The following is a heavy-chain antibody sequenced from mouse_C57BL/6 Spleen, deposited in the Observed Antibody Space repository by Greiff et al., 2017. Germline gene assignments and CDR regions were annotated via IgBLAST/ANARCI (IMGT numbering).Heavy chain of an antibody. J-gene: IGHJ2*01. D-gene: IGHD2-5*01. CDR2: IYPGSGST. CDR3: ARSHLYSNNGLFDY. V-gene: IGHV1-55*01. Sequence: QVQLQQPGAELVKPGASVKMSCKASGYTFTSYWITWVKQRPGQGLEWIGDIYPGSGSTNYNEKFKSKATLTVDTSSSTAYMPLSSLTSEDSAVYYCARSHLYSNNGLFDYWGQGTTLTVSS. CDR1: GYTFTSYW.